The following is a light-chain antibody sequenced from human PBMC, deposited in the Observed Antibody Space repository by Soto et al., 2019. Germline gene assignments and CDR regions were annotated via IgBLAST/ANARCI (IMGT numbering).Light chain of an antibody. Sequence: IVMSQSPATLSVSPGERATLPCRASQSVSSDLAWYQQKPGQPPRLLMYAASTRATGIPARFSGSGSGTEFTLTISSLQSEDFAVYYCQQYNNWPRTFGQGTKVDI. V-gene: IGKV3-15*01. J-gene: IGKJ1*01. CDR3: QQYNNWPRT. CDR1: QSVSSD. CDR2: AAS.